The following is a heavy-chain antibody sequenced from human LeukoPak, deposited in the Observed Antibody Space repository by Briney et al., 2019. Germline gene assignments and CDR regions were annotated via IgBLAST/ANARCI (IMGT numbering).Heavy chain of an antibody. CDR3: ARGGGSSGYYLDY. Sequence: SETLSLTCAVSGGSFSGYYWSWIRQPPGKGLEWIGEINHSGSTNYNPSLKSRVTISVDTSKNQFSLKRSSVTAADTAVYYCARGGGSSGYYLDYWGQGTLVTVSS. J-gene: IGHJ4*02. CDR2: INHSGST. D-gene: IGHD3-22*01. CDR1: GGSFSGYY. V-gene: IGHV4-34*01.